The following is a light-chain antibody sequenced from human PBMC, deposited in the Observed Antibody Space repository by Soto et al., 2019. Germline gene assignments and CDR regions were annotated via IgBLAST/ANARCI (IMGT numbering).Light chain of an antibody. CDR2: DAS. V-gene: IGKV3-20*01. J-gene: IGKJ1*01. CDR1: QNIDNNY. CDR3: QQCAYSPRA. Sequence: EIVLTQSPDSLSLSAGERATLSCRASQNIDNNYLVWYQQRPGLAPRLLIYDASVRATGIPDRFSGSGSGTDFTLSISRLEPEDFAVYYCQQCAYSPRAFGQGTKVEVK.